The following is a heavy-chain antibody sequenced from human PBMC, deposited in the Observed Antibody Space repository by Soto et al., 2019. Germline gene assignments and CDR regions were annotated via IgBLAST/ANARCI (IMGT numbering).Heavy chain of an antibody. CDR2: IYHSGST. D-gene: IGHD2-2*01. J-gene: IGHJ4*02. Sequence: SETLSLTCTVSGDSIRSYYWTWIRQPPGKGLELIGYIYHSGSTRYNPSLKSRVTISVDMSKNQFTLKLSSVIAADTAVYYCAKGGQDIVVVPAGYWGQGTLVTVSS. CDR3: AKGGQDIVVVPAGY. CDR1: GDSIRSYY. V-gene: IGHV4-59*01.